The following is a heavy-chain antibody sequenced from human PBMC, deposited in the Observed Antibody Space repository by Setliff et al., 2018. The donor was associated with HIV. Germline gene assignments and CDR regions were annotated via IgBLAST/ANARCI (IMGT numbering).Heavy chain of an antibody. V-gene: IGHV4-34*01. J-gene: IGHJ4*02. CDR1: GTSFSDRY. CDR2: MNQSGTT. D-gene: IGHD2-21*02. CDR3: VRWYYCVSGACYRADY. Sequence: PSETLSLTCSVYGTSFSDRYWSWVRQTPGKGLEWIGEMNQSGTTNYNPSLKSRVTMSIDTSERQFSLKLTSVTAADTAVYYCVRWYYCVSGACYRADYWGQGTMVTVSS.